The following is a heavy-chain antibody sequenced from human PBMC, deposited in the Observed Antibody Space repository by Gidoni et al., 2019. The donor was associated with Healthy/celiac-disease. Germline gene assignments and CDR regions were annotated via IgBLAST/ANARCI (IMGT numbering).Heavy chain of an antibody. CDR2: ISWNSGSI. Sequence: EVQLETGGGLGQPGRYMRRTWAPTGFPCDDYAMHWVRQAPGKGLEWVSGISWNSGSIRYADSVKGRFTISRDNAKNSLYLQMNSLRAEDTALYYCAKDSAQALEDWGQGTLVTVSS. CDR1: GFPCDDYA. CDR3: AKDSAQALED. V-gene: IGHV3-9*01. J-gene: IGHJ4*02.